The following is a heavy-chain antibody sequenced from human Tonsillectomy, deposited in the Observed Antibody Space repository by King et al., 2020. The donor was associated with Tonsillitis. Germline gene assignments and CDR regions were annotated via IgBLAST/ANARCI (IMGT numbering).Heavy chain of an antibody. CDR1: GFAFSSYA. CDR3: ARWRWNYGFYYYYYMDV. Sequence: VQLVESGGGVVQPGRSLRLSCAASGFAFSSYAMHWVRQAPGKGLEWLSFISYDVYNKYYADSVKGRFTISRDNSKNTLYLQINSLRPEETAVYYCARWRWNYGFYYYYYMDVWGKGTTVTVS. V-gene: IGHV3-30*01. J-gene: IGHJ6*03. D-gene: IGHD1-7*01. CDR2: ISYDVYNK.